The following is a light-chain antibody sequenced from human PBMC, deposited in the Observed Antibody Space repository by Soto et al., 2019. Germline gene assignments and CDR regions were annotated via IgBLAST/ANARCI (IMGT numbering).Light chain of an antibody. CDR3: SSYTTSSTYV. CDR1: SSDVGSYNR. CDR2: DVS. Sequence: QSAPTQPPPLSGSPGQSVAISFTGNSSDVGSYNRVSWCQQPPGTAPKLMIYDVSNRPSGVPDRFSGSKSGNTASLTVSGLQAEDEADYYCSSYTTSSTYVFGTGTKVTVL. V-gene: IGLV2-18*02. J-gene: IGLJ1*01.